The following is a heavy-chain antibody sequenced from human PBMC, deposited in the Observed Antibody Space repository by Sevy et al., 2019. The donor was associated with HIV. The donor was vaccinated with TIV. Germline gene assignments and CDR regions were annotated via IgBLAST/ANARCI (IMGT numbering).Heavy chain of an antibody. J-gene: IGHJ5*01. D-gene: IGHD5-12*01. CDR1: GFTFSTYP. CDR2: ISYDGSSK. V-gene: IGHV3-30-3*01. CDR3: VRDSGYTINYSPGAT. Sequence: LSLTCAASGFTFSTYPMHWVRQSPGKGLEWVTVISYDGSSKYYADSVKGRFTISRDNSKNTLYLQMNSLRVEDTAIYYCVRDSGYTINYSPGATWGLGALVTVSS.